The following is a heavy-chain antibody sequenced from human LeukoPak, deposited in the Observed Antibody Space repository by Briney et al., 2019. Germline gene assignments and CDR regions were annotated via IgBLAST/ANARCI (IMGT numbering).Heavy chain of an antibody. D-gene: IGHD1-26*01. CDR1: GGSISSSNW. CDR2: IYHSGST. V-gene: IGHV4-4*02. Sequence: SETLSLTCAVSGGSISSSNWWSWVRQPPGKGLEWIGEIYHSGSTNYNPSLKSRVTISVDKSKNQFSLKLSSVTAADTAVYYCARVPLGSYYETYYFDYWGQGTLVTVSS. CDR3: ARVPLGSYYETYYFDY. J-gene: IGHJ4*02.